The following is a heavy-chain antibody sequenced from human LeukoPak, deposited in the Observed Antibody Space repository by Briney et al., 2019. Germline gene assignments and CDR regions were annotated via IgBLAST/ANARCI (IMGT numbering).Heavy chain of an antibody. CDR1: GGSISSYY. V-gene: IGHV4-59*01. Sequence: SETLSLICTVSGGSISSYYWTWIRQPPGRGLEWIGYIYHSGTTNYNPSLKSRVTISADTSKSQFSLKLNSVTAADTAVYYCAQKAPYSPGYSQHWGQGTLVTVSS. CDR3: AQKAPYSPGYSQH. J-gene: IGHJ1*01. CDR2: IYHSGTT. D-gene: IGHD2-15*01.